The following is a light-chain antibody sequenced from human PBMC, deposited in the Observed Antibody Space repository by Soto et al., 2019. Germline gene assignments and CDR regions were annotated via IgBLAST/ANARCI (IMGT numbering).Light chain of an antibody. CDR2: DVS. V-gene: IGLV2-14*01. CDR1: SSDVGGYNY. J-gene: IGLJ1*01. Sequence: QSVLTQPASLSGSPGQWIAISCTGTSSDVGGYNYVSWYQQHPGKAPKLLINDVSNRPSGVSSRFSGSKSGNTASLTISGLQAEDEADYYCSSYTISSTYVFGTGTKVTVL. CDR3: SSYTISSTYV.